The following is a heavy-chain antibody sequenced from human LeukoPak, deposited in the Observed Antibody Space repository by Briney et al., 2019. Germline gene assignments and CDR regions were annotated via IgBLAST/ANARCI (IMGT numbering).Heavy chain of an antibody. Sequence: GGSLRLSCAASGFTVSSNYMSWVRQAPGKGLEWVSVIYSGGDTYYADSVKGRFTISRDNSKNTLYLQMNSLRAEDTAVYYCARDRVRIAAAGRRLGAFDIWGQGTMVTVSS. D-gene: IGHD6-13*01. V-gene: IGHV3-66*01. CDR2: IYSGGDT. CDR1: GFTVSSNY. J-gene: IGHJ3*02. CDR3: ARDRVRIAAAGRRLGAFDI.